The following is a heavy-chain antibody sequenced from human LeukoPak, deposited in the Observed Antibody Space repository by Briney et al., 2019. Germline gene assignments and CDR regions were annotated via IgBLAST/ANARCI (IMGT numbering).Heavy chain of an antibody. CDR3: ARHERGDSNRFDY. CDR2: IYYSGST. J-gene: IGHJ4*02. D-gene: IGHD2-21*02. Sequence: SETLSLTCTVSGGSISSYYWSWFRQPPEKGLEWIGYIYYSGSTNYNPSLKSRVTISVDTSKNQFSLKLSSVTAADTAVYYCARHERGDSNRFDYWGQGTLVTVSS. V-gene: IGHV4-59*08. CDR1: GGSISSYY.